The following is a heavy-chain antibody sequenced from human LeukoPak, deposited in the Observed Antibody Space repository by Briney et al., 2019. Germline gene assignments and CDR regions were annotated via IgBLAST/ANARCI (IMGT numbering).Heavy chain of an antibody. V-gene: IGHV1-2*02. CDR1: GYTFNGYH. J-gene: IGHJ4*02. CDR2: INPRSTDT. D-gene: IGHD6-19*01. Sequence: ASVKVSCKASGYTFNGYHMHWVRQAPGQGLDWMGWINPRSTDTKYSQKFQDRVTMTGDTSSSTAYMELNSLRVDDTAVYYCARVGSTGWFQAFWGQGTLVTVSS. CDR3: ARVGSTGWFQAF.